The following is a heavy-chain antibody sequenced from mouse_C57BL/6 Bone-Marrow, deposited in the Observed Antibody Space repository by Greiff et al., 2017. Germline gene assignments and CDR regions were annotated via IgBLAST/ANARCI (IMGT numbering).Heavy chain of an antibody. CDR3: ARDGSSWDWFAY. V-gene: IGHV5-17*01. CDR1: GFTFSDYG. D-gene: IGHD1-1*01. CDR2: ISSGSSTI. J-gene: IGHJ3*01. Sequence: DVKLVESGGGLVKPGGSLKLSCAASGFTFSDYGMHWVRQAPEKGLEWVAYISSGSSTIYYADTVKGRFTISRDNAKNTLFLQMTSLRSEDTAMYYCARDGSSWDWFAYWGQGTLVTVSA.